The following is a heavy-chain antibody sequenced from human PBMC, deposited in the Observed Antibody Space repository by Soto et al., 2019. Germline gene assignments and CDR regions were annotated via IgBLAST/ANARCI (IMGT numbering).Heavy chain of an antibody. V-gene: IGHV4-30-2*01. CDR3: AKRYYGSYDAFDI. J-gene: IGHJ3*02. Sequence: QLQLQESGSGLVKPSQTLSLTCAVSGGSISSGGYSWSWIRQPPGKGLEWIGYIYHSGSTYYNPSLKSRVTISVDRSKNQFSLKLSSVTAADTAVYYCAKRYYGSYDAFDIWGQGTMVTVSS. CDR2: IYHSGST. D-gene: IGHD1-26*01. CDR1: GGSISSGGYS.